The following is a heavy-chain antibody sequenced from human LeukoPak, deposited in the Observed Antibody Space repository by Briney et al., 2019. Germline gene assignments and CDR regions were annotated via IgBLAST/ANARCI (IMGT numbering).Heavy chain of an antibody. D-gene: IGHD3-9*01. V-gene: IGHV1-18*01. CDR3: ARERGALYYDILTGYSD. J-gene: IGHJ4*02. Sequence: GASVKVSCKASGYTFTSYGISWVRQAPGQGLEWMGWISAYNGNTNYAQKLQGRVTMTTDTSTSTAYMELRSLRSDDTAVYYCARERGALYYDILTGYSDWGQGTWSPSPQ. CDR2: ISAYNGNT. CDR1: GYTFTSYG.